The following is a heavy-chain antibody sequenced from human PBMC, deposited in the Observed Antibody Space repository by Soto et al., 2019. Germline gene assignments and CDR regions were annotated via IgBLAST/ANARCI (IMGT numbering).Heavy chain of an antibody. CDR1: GFTFSSYG. J-gene: IGHJ4*02. CDR3: EKVSDILTGYSNFDY. CDR2: ISYDGSNK. D-gene: IGHD3-9*01. V-gene: IGHV3-30*18. Sequence: GGSLRLSCAASGFTFSSYGMHWVRQAPGKGLEWVAVISYDGSNKYYADSVKGRFTISRDNSKNTLYLQMNSLRAEDTAVYYCEKVSDILTGYSNFDYWGQGTLVPVSS.